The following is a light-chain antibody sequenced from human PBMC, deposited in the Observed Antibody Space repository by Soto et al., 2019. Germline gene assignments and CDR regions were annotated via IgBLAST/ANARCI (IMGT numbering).Light chain of an antibody. V-gene: IGLV1-51*01. CDR3: GTYDSSLRDGV. CDR1: SSNIENYY. CDR2: DNN. Sequence: QSVLTQPPSVSAAPGQKVTISCSGSSSNIENYYVSWYQQLPGTAPKLLIYDNNKRPSGIPDRFSGSKSGTSATLDITGLQTGDEADYYCGTYDSSLRDGVFGTGTKGTV. J-gene: IGLJ1*01.